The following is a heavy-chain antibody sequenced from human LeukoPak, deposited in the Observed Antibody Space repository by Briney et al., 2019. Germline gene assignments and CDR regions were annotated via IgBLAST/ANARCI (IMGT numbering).Heavy chain of an antibody. J-gene: IGHJ4*02. CDR3: ASTPSPSDYGDYSFDY. D-gene: IGHD4-17*01. CDR1: GGSFSGYY. V-gene: IGHV4-34*01. CDR2: INHSGST. Sequence: PSETLSLTCAVYGGSFSGYYWSWIRQPPGKGLEWIGEINHSGSTNYNPSLKSRVTISVDTSKNQFSLKLSSVTAADTAVYYCASTPSPSDYGDYSFDYWGQGTLVTVSS.